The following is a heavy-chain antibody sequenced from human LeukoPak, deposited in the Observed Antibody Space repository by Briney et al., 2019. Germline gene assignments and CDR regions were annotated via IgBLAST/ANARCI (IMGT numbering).Heavy chain of an antibody. D-gene: IGHD6-13*01. CDR3: ARGPLSSRTTWTWFDP. CDR2: IYYNGNT. CDR1: GGSISPYY. J-gene: IGHJ5*02. Sequence: SETLSLTCTVSGGSISPYYWTWIRQPPGKRLEWIGYIYYNGNTNYNPSLKSRITISVDTSKNQFSLRLKSVTAADTAMYYCARGPLSSRTTWTWFDPWGQGTLVTVSS. V-gene: IGHV4-59*01.